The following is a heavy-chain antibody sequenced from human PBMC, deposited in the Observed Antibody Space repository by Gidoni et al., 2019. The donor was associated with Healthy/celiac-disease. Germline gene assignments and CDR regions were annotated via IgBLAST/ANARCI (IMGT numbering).Heavy chain of an antibody. J-gene: IGHJ4*02. D-gene: IGHD4-17*01. CDR1: GFTFRSYS. Sequence: EVQLVESGGGLVKPGGSLRLSWSASGFTFRSYSMNWVRQAPRKGLEWVSSISSSSSYIYYADSVKGRFTISRDNAKNSLYLQMNSLRAEDTAVYYCARDNGQDYGVKNPDFDYWGQGTLVTVSS. CDR3: ARDNGQDYGVKNPDFDY. V-gene: IGHV3-21*01. CDR2: ISSSSSYI.